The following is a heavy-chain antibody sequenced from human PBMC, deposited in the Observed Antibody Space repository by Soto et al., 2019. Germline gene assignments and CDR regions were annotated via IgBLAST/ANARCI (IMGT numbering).Heavy chain of an antibody. J-gene: IGHJ6*02. CDR2: ISYDGSNK. Sequence: QVQLVESGGGVVQPGRSLRLSCAASGFTFSSYGMHWVRQAPGKGLEWVAVISYDGSNKYYADSVKGRFTISRDNSKNRLYLQMNSLRAEDTAVYYCAKSRDLVYATLTKYYYYGMDVWGRGTTVTVSS. CDR1: GFTFSSYG. D-gene: IGHD2-8*01. V-gene: IGHV3-30*18. CDR3: AKSRDLVYATLTKYYYYGMDV.